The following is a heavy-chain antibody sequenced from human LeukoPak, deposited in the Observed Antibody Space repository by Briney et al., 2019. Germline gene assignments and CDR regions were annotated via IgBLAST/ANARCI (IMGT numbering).Heavy chain of an antibody. J-gene: IGHJ4*02. CDR3: PKPLLTPGN. V-gene: IGHV3-21*01. Sequence: PGGSLRLSCAASGFTFNNYNMNWVRQAPGKALEWVSSITSSSTYIFYADSVKGRFTISRDNSRNALYLQLSRLRVDDTAFYYCPKPLLTPGNWGPGTLVTVSS. D-gene: IGHD4-23*01. CDR2: ITSSSTYI. CDR1: GFTFNNYN.